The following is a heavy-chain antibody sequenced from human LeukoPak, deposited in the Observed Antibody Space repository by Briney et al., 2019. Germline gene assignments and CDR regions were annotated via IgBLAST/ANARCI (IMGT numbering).Heavy chain of an antibody. CDR3: ARAGGGSYPLCFDY. CDR1: GGTFSSYA. CDR2: IIPIFGTA. Sequence: ASVKVSCKASGGTFSSYAISWVRQAPGQGLGWMGGIIPIFGTANYAQKFQGRVTITADKSTSTAYMELSSLRSEDTAVYYCARAGGGSYPLCFDYWGQGTLSPSPQ. D-gene: IGHD2-15*01. V-gene: IGHV1-69*06. J-gene: IGHJ4*02.